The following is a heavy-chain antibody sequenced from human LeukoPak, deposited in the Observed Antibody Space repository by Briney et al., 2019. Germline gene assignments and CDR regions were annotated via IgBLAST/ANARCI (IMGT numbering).Heavy chain of an antibody. CDR3: ARAFGYDGSGSEGQLDY. CDR2: IYSGGST. J-gene: IGHJ4*02. Sequence: GGSLRLSCAASGFTVSSNYMSWVRQAPGKGLEWVSVIYSGGSTYYADSVKGRFTISRDNSRNTLYLQMNSLRAEDTAVYYCARAFGYDGSGSEGQLDYWGQGTLVTVSS. V-gene: IGHV3-66*01. D-gene: IGHD3-10*01. CDR1: GFTVSSNY.